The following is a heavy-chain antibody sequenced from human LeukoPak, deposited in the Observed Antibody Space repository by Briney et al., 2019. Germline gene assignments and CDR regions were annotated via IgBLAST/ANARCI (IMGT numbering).Heavy chain of an antibody. Sequence: ASVKVSCTASGGTFSTYAINWVRQAPGQGLEWMGGIIPIIGTANYAQKFQGRVTITADESTSTAYMELSSLRFEDTAMYYCARGGFGELSFWFDPWGQGTLVTVSS. CDR1: GGTFSTYA. V-gene: IGHV1-69*13. CDR2: IIPIIGTA. CDR3: ARGGFGELSFWFDP. D-gene: IGHD3-10*01. J-gene: IGHJ5*02.